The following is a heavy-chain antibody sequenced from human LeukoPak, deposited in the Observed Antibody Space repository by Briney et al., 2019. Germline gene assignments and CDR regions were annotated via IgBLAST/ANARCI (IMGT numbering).Heavy chain of an antibody. CDR1: GFTFSSYS. V-gene: IGHV4-34*01. CDR3: ARGEYGSGSYYNRDDAFDI. CDR2: INHSGST. Sequence: GSLRLSCAASGFTFSSYSMNWVRQPPGKGLEWIGEINHSGSTNYNPSLKSRVTISVDTSKNQFSLKLSSVTAADTAVYYCARGEYGSGSYYNRDDAFDIWGQGTMVTVSS. J-gene: IGHJ3*02. D-gene: IGHD3-10*01.